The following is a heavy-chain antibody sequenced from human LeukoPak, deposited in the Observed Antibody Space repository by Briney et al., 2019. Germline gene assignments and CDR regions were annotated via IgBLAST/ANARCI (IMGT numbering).Heavy chain of an antibody. Sequence: PSETLSLTCTVSGGSISSYYWSWIRQPPGKGREWIGYIYYSGSTNYNPSLKSRVTISVDTSKNQFSLKLSSVTAADTAVYYCARWGMYSSSWYILDVWGQGTTVTVSS. D-gene: IGHD6-13*01. CDR2: IYYSGST. CDR1: GGSISSYY. CDR3: ARWGMYSSSWYILDV. J-gene: IGHJ6*02. V-gene: IGHV4-59*08.